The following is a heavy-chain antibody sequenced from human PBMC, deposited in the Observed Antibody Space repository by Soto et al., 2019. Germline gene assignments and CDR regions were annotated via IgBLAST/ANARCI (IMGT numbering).Heavy chain of an antibody. CDR1: GFTFINYA. CDR2: ISGSDGST. Sequence: GGSLRLSCAASGFTFINYAMSWVRQAPGKGLEWVSTISGSDGSTFYADSVKGRFTISRDSSKSTLSLQMNSLRAEDTALYYCARDPSHSYYTLFYYFDYWGQGTLVTVSS. CDR3: ARDPSHSYYTLFYYFDY. V-gene: IGHV3-23*01. J-gene: IGHJ4*02. D-gene: IGHD1-26*01.